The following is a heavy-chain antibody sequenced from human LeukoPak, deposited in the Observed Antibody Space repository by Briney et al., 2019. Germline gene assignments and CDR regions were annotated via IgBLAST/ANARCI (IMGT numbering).Heavy chain of an antibody. CDR3: ARDQLWLYGRTSYYYYFYMDV. D-gene: IGHD3-10*01. V-gene: IGHV3-74*01. J-gene: IGHJ6*03. Sequence: GGSLRLSCAASGFTFSNYWMHWVRQAPGKGLVWVSRINSDGINTSYADSVKGRFTISRDNAKNTLNLQMNSLRAEDTAVYYCARDQLWLYGRTSYYYYFYMDVWGTGTTVAVSS. CDR2: INSDGINT. CDR1: GFTFSNYW.